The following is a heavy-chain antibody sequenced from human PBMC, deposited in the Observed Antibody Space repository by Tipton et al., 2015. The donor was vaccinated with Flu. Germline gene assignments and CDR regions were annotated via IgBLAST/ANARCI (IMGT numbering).Heavy chain of an antibody. V-gene: IGHV4-34*01. D-gene: IGHD3-10*01. Sequence: TLSLTCAVFGESFSGYYGSWIRQSPEKGLEWIGEIYHSGTPNYNPSLKSRVTISVDTAKNQFSQRLSSVTAADTAVYYCARSTYYYGSGSSDYWGQGTLVTVSS. CDR1: GESFSGYY. CDR2: IYHSGTP. CDR3: ARSTYYYGSGSSDY. J-gene: IGHJ4*02.